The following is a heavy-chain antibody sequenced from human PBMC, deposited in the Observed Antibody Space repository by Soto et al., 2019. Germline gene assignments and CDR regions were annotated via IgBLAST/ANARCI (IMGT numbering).Heavy chain of an antibody. CDR2: RRTTPKRYAT. CDR1: GFICSGSA. V-gene: IGHV3-73*02. Sequence: EVQLVESGGGLVQPGGSLKLSCAASGFICSGSAIHWVRQASGNGLAWVGRRRTTPKRYATGNATSVKGRFTISRDASQSTAYLQMPRRRTEDTAVYYCPRLPLDGDGVWGQGTTVTVSS. D-gene: IGHD2-2*03. CDR3: PRLPLDGDGV. J-gene: IGHJ6*02.